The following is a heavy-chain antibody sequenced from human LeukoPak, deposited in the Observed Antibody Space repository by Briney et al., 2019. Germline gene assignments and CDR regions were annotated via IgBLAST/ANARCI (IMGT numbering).Heavy chain of an antibody. CDR3: ARGGYYGDYFDY. CDR1: GDSVSSSSAA. D-gene: IGHD4-17*01. CDR2: TYYRSKWYN. J-gene: IGHJ4*02. Sequence: SQTLSLTCAISGDSVSSSSAAWHWIRQSPSRGLEWLGRTYYRSKWYNDYAVSVKTRIIINPDTSKNQFSLQLNSVTPEDTAVYYCARGGYYGDYFDYWGQGTLVTVSS. V-gene: IGHV6-1*01.